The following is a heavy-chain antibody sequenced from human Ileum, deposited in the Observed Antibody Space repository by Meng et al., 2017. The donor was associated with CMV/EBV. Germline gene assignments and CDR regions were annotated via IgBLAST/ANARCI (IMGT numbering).Heavy chain of an antibody. Sequence: GARKISGTASGFTFSTYWMSWVRQTPAKGLEWLAQIKDDGNEKYYVDSVRGRFTISRDNAKNSLYLQMNSLRAEDTAVYYCAKDKADVEATMDYWGQGTLVTVS. CDR1: GFTFSTYW. CDR2: IKDDGNEK. CDR3: AKDKADVEATMDY. V-gene: IGHV3-7*01. J-gene: IGHJ4*02. D-gene: IGHD5-12*01.